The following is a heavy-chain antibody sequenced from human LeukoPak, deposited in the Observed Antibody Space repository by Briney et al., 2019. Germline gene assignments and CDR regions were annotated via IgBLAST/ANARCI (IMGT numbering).Heavy chain of an antibody. V-gene: IGHV3-30*01. CDR1: GFTFSSYA. Sequence: PGGSLRLSCAASGFTFSSYAMHWVRQAPGKGLEWVAVISYDGSNKHYADSVKGRFTISRDNSKNTLYLQMNSLRAEDTAVYYCARDSSSDYWGQGTLVTVSS. D-gene: IGHD6-6*01. CDR2: ISYDGSNK. J-gene: IGHJ4*02. CDR3: ARDSSSDY.